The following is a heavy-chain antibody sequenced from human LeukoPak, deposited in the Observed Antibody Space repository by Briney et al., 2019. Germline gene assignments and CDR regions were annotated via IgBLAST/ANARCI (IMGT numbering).Heavy chain of an antibody. CDR2: IRYDGSNK. J-gene: IGHJ4*02. Sequence: GGSLRLSCAASGFTFSSCGTHWVRQAPGKGLEWVAFIRYDGSNKYYADSVKGRFTISRDNSKDTMYLQMNSLRPEDTAMYYCSRAGVFGTWYAQFDFWGQGALVTVSS. CDR1: GFTFSSCG. CDR3: SRAGVFGTWYAQFDF. V-gene: IGHV3-30*02. D-gene: IGHD6-13*01.